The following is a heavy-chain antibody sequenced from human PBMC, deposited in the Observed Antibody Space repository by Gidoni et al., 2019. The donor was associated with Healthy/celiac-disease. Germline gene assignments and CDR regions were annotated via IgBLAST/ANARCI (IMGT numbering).Heavy chain of an antibody. Sequence: QVQLVQSGAEVKKPGSSVKVSCKASGGTFSSYAISWVRQAPGQGLEWMGGIIPIFGTANYAQKFQGRVTIAADKSTSTAYMELSSLRSEDTAVYYCARVQAITRDGYHYYYGMDVWGQGTTVTVSS. D-gene: IGHD3-10*01. J-gene: IGHJ6*02. V-gene: IGHV1-69*06. CDR3: ARVQAITRDGYHYYYGMDV. CDR1: GGTFSSYA. CDR2: IIPIFGTA.